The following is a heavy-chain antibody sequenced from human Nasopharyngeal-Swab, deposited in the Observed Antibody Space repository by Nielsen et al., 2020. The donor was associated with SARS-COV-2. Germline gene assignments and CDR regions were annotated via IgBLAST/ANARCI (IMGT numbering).Heavy chain of an antibody. D-gene: IGHD6-19*01. V-gene: IGHV3-30*02. J-gene: IGHJ4*02. CDR1: GFTFSSYG. CDR2: IRYDGSNK. CDR3: AKDRVGAVAGSLDY. Sequence: GGSLRLSCAASGFTFSSYGMHWVRQAPGKGLEWVAFIRYDGSNKYYADSVKGRFTISRDNSKNTLYLQMNSLRAEDTAVYYCAKDRVGAVAGSLDYWGQGTLVTVSS.